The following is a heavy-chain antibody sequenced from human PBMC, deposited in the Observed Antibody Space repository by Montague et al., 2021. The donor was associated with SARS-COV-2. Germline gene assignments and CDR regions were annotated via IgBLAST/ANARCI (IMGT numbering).Heavy chain of an antibody. J-gene: IGHJ4*02. CDR1: GRSISSYY. Sequence: SDTLSLTCTVSGRSISSYYWSWIRQPPGKGLEWIGYIYYGGSTNYNPSLKSRVTISVDTSKNQFSLKLSSVTAADTAVYYCARDLGDYWGQGTLVTVSS. V-gene: IGHV4-59*13. CDR2: IYYGGST. CDR3: ARDLGDY.